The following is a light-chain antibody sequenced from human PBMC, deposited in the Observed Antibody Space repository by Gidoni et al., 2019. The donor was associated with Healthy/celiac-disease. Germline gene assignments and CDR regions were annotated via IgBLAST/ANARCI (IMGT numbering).Light chain of an antibody. CDR1: QEISNY. V-gene: IGKV1-33*01. J-gene: IGKJ2*02. CDR3: QQYDNLPCT. CDR2: DAS. Sequence: DIQMTQSPSSLSASVGDRVTITCQASQEISNYLNWYQQKQGKAPKLLIYDASNLETGVPSRFSGSGSGTDFTFTISSLQPEDIATYYCQQYDNLPCTFGQGTKLEIK.